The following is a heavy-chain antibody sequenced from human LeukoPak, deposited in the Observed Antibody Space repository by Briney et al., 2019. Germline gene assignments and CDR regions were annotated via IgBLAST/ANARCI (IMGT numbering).Heavy chain of an antibody. Sequence: GGSLRLSCAASGFTVSSNYMSWVRQAPGKGLEWVSVIYIGGSTYYADSVKGRFTISRDNSKNTLYLQMNSLRAEDTAVYYCARGHNFGRLHPFDYWGRGTLVTVSS. CDR3: ARGHNFGRLHPFDY. J-gene: IGHJ4*02. CDR2: IYIGGST. CDR1: GFTVSSNY. D-gene: IGHD3-9*01. V-gene: IGHV3-66*01.